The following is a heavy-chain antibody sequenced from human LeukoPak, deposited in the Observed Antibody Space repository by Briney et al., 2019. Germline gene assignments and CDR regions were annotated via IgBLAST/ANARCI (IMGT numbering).Heavy chain of an antibody. CDR1: GFTFSRYW. Sequence: GGSLRLSCAASGFTFSRYWMSWVRQAPGEGLEWVANIKQDGSEKSYVDSVKGRFTISRDNAKKSLHLQMNSLRAEDTAVYYCARSVYSGYYHSSRYFDLWGRGTLVTVSS. CDR2: IKQDGSEK. D-gene: IGHD5-12*01. CDR3: ARSVYSGYYHSSRYFDL. J-gene: IGHJ2*01. V-gene: IGHV3-7*01.